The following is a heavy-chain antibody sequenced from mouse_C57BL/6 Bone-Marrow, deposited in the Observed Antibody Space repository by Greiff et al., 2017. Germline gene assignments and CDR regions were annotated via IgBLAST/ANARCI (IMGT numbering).Heavy chain of an antibody. CDR3: TEHEERRATVVGAMDY. CDR1: GYTFTEYT. V-gene: IGHV1-62-2*01. J-gene: IGHJ4*01. D-gene: IGHD1-1*01. Sequence: QVQLKQSGAELVKPGASVKLSCKASGYTFTEYTIHWVKQRSGQGLEWIGWFYPGSGSIKYNEKFKDKATLTADKSSSTVYMELSRLTSEDSAVXFGTEHEERRATVVGAMDYWGQGTSVTVSS. CDR2: FYPGSGSI.